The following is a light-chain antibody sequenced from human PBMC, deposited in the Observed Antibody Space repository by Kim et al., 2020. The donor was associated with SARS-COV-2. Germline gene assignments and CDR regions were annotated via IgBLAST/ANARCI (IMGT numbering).Light chain of an antibody. Sequence: GQRVTLPCSGSSSNIGSNYVQWYQQLPGTAPKLLIYRNNQRPSGVPDRFSGSKSGTSASLAISGLRSEDEADYYCATWDDSLSGVVFGGGTQLTVL. J-gene: IGLJ2*01. CDR1: SSNIGSNY. V-gene: IGLV1-47*01. CDR2: RNN. CDR3: ATWDDSLSGVV.